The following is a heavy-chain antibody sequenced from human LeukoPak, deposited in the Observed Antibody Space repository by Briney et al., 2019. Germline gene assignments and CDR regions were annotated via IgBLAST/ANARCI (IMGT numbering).Heavy chain of an antibody. D-gene: IGHD6-13*01. Sequence: PGGSLRLSCAASGFTFSSYAMHWVRQAPGKGLEWVAVISYDGSNKYYADSVKGRFTIPRDNSKNTLYLQMNSLRAEDTAVYYCARSLGPKSGIAAAGTNGDYWGQGTLVTVSS. V-gene: IGHV3-30*07. J-gene: IGHJ4*02. CDR3: ARSLGPKSGIAAAGTNGDY. CDR1: GFTFSSYA. CDR2: ISYDGSNK.